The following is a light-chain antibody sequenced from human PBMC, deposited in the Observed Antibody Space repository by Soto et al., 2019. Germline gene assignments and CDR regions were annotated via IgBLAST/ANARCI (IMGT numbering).Light chain of an antibody. CDR3: CSYAGSSTYV. V-gene: IGLV2-23*01. CDR1: SSDVGSYNL. CDR2: EGS. J-gene: IGLJ1*01. Sequence: QSALAQPASVSGSPGQSITISCTGTSSDVGSYNLVSWYQQHPGKAPKLMIYEGSKRPSGVSNRFSGSKSGNTASLTISGLQAEEEADYYCCSYAGSSTYVFGTGTKVTV.